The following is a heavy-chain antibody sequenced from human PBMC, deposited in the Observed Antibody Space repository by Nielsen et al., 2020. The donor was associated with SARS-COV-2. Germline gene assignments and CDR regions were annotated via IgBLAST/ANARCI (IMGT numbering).Heavy chain of an antibody. CDR3: AKENCSGGSCYPRAFDY. CDR2: ISWNSGSI. D-gene: IGHD2-15*01. V-gene: IGHV3-9*01. J-gene: IGHJ4*02. Sequence: SLKISCAASGFTFSSYAMSWVRQAPGKGLEWVSGISWNSGSIGYADSVKGRFTISRDNAKNSLYLQMNSLRAEDTALYYCAKENCSGGSCYPRAFDYWGQGTLVTVSS. CDR1: GFTFSSYA.